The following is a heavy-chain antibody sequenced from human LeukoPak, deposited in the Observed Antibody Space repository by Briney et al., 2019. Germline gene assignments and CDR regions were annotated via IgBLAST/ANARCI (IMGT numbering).Heavy chain of an antibody. CDR2: IIPIFGTA. D-gene: IGHD4-17*01. Sequence: ASVKVSCKASGGTFSSYAISWVRQAPGQGLKWMGGIIPIFGTANYAQKFQGRVTITADESTSTAYMELSSLRSEDTAVYYCARDLGATTVTTSWGQGTLVTVSS. V-gene: IGHV1-69*13. CDR1: GGTFSSYA. CDR3: ARDLGATTVTTS. J-gene: IGHJ4*02.